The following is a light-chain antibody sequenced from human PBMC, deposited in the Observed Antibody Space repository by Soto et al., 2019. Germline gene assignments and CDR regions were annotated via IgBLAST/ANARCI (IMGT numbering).Light chain of an antibody. J-gene: IGLJ2*01. CDR2: EGS. V-gene: IGLV2-23*01. CDR1: SSDVGSYNV. CDR3: CSYAGSSTLGV. Sequence: QSALTQPASVSRSPGQSITISCTGTSSDVGSYNVVSWYQQHPGKAPKLMIYEGSKRPSGVSNRFSGSKSGNTASLTISGLQAEDEADYYCCSYAGSSTLGVFGGGTKVTVL.